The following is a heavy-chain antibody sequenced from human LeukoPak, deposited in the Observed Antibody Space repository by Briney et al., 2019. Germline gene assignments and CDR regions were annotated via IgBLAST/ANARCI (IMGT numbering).Heavy chain of an antibody. CDR2: IYYSGST. V-gene: IGHV4-39*07. CDR1: GGSLSSSSYY. D-gene: IGHD5-12*01. CDR3: ARVDIVATTLDY. J-gene: IGHJ4*02. Sequence: SETLSPTCTVSGGSLSSSSYYWGWIRQPPGKGLEWTGRIYYSGSTYYNPSLKSRVTISVDTSKNQFSLKLSSVTAAGTAVYYCARVDIVATTLDYWGQGTLVTVSS.